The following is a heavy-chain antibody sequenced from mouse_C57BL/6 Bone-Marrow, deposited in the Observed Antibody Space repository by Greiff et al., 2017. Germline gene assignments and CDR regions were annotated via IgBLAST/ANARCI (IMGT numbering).Heavy chain of an antibody. Sequence: QVLLQQSGAELVRPGASVTLSCKASGYTFTDSEMHWVKQTPVHGLEWIGAIDPETGGTAYNQEFKGKAILTAVKSPSTAYMELRSLTSEDSAVYYGTRWIYDGYYYYAMDYWSRGTSVT. D-gene: IGHD2-3*01. CDR1: GYTFTDSE. J-gene: IGHJ4*01. CDR3: TRWIYDGYYYYAMDY. CDR2: IDPETGGT. V-gene: IGHV1-15*01.